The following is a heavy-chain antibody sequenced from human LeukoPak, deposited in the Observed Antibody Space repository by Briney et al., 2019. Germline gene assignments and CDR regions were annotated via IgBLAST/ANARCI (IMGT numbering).Heavy chain of an antibody. CDR2: INPNSGGT. Sequence: GASVKVSCKASGYTFTGYYMHWVRQAPGQGLEWMGWINPNSGGTNYAQNLQGRVTMTTDTSTSTAYMELRSLRSDDTAVYYCARDRAVVEIAAPAYWGQGTLVTVSS. J-gene: IGHJ4*02. V-gene: IGHV1-2*02. D-gene: IGHD2-15*01. CDR1: GYTFTGYY. CDR3: ARDRAVVEIAAPAY.